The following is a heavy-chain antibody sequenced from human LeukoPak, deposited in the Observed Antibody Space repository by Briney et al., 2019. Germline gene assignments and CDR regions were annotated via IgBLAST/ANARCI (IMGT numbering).Heavy chain of an antibody. CDR1: GFTFSSHS. CDR3: ARGAYYYED. Sequence: GGSLRLSCAASGFTFSSHSMNWVRQAPGKGLEWVSYISSSSTIYYSDSVKGRFTISRDNAKNSLYLQMNSLRAEDTAVYYCARGAYYYEDWGQGTLVTVSS. J-gene: IGHJ4*02. V-gene: IGHV3-48*01. D-gene: IGHD3-22*01. CDR2: ISSSSTI.